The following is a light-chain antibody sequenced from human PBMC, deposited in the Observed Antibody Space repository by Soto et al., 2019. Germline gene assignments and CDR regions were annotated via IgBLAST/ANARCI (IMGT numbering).Light chain of an antibody. CDR3: QQYNSYSMFT. J-gene: IGKJ2*01. CDR2: DAS. CDR1: QSISSW. Sequence: DIQMTQSPSTLSASVGDRVTITCRASQSISSWLAWYQQKPGKAPKLLIYDASSLASGVPSRFSGSGSGTEFTLTISSLLPDDFATYYCQQYNSYSMFTFGQGTKLEI. V-gene: IGKV1-5*01.